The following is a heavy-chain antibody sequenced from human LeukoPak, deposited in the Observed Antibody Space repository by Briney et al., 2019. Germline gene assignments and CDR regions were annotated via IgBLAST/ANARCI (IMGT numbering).Heavy chain of an antibody. CDR3: ARSPRGPPDY. V-gene: IGHV4-34*01. D-gene: IGHD3-10*01. CDR1: GGSFSDYY. CDR2: INRSGST. J-gene: IGHJ4*02. Sequence: PSETLSLTCAMYGGSFSDYYWSWIRQPPGKGLEWIEEINRSGSTNYNPSLKSRVTISVDTSKTQLSLKVTSVTPADTAVYYCARSPRGPPDYWGQGTLVTVSS.